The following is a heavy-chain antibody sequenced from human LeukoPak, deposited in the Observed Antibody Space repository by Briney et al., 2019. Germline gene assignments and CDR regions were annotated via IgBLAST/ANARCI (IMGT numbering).Heavy chain of an antibody. Sequence: GSLRLSCAAFGFTFSSYGMNWVRQAPGKGLEWVSYISSSSSTIYYADSVKGRFTIPRDNAKNSLYLQMNSLRDEDTAVYYCARARTHLRYCSGGSCYFDYWGQGTLVTVSS. CDR1: GFTFSSYG. CDR2: ISSSSSTI. V-gene: IGHV3-48*02. J-gene: IGHJ4*02. D-gene: IGHD2-15*01. CDR3: ARARTHLRYCSGGSCYFDY.